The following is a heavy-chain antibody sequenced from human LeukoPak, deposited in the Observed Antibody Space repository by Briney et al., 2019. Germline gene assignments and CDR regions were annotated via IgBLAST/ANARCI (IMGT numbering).Heavy chain of an antibody. Sequence: SQALSLTCAISGHSVSSSSAAWNWIRQSPSRGLEWLGRTYYRSKWFNDYAESVRNRITINPDTSKNQFSLQLNSVTPEDTAVYYCAGISGVYGFGTFDIWGQGTMVTVSP. V-gene: IGHV6-1*01. J-gene: IGHJ3*02. CDR1: GHSVSSSSAA. CDR3: AGISGVYGFGTFDI. CDR2: TYYRSKWFN. D-gene: IGHD1-26*01.